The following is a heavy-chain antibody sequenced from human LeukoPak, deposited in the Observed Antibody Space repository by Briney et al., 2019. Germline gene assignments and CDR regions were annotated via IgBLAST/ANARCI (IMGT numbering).Heavy chain of an antibody. D-gene: IGHD6-6*01. CDR1: GGSRTYYY. CDR3: ARERASTSFPPLDAFDY. V-gene: IGHV4-4*07. Sequence: SETLSLTCSVSGGSRTYYYWSWIRQPAGKGLEWIGRIQTSGKTNYNPSLKSRATMSVDTSKNQFSLKLSPVTAADTAVYYCARERASTSFPPLDAFDYWGQGILVTVSS. CDR2: IQTSGKT. J-gene: IGHJ4*02.